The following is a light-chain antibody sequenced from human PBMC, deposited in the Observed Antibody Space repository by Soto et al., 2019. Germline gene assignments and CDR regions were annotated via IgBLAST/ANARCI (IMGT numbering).Light chain of an antibody. CDR2: DTS. CDR3: QQYGTSPQT. V-gene: IGKV3-20*01. Sequence: EIVLTQSPGTLSLSPGERATLSCRASQSVTSNYLAWYQQKPGQAPGLLIYDTSTRDSGVPDRFSGSGSGTEFTLTISRLEPEDFAVYYCQQYGTSPQTFGQGTKVDFK. CDR1: QSVTSNY. J-gene: IGKJ1*01.